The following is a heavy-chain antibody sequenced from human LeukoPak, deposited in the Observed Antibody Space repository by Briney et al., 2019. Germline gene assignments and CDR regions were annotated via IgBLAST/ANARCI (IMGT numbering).Heavy chain of an antibody. Sequence: PGGSLRLSCAASGVTFSSYWMSWVRQAPGKGLEWVANIKQDGSEKYYVDSVKGRFTISRDNAKNSLYLQMNSLRAEDTAVYYCARDIRGYSYGFYYYYYMDVWGKGTTVTVSS. CDR3: ARDIRGYSYGFYYYYYMDV. CDR2: IKQDGSEK. CDR1: GVTFSSYW. J-gene: IGHJ6*03. D-gene: IGHD5-18*01. V-gene: IGHV3-7*01.